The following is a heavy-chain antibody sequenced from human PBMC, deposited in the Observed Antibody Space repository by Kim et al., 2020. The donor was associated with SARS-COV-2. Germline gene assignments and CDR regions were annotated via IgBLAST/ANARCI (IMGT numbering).Heavy chain of an antibody. CDR3: AKGLWDYVVSTALDY. J-gene: IGHJ4*01. V-gene: IGHV3-30*18. Sequence: GGSLRLSCATSGFTFSSYAMHWVRQAPGKGLEYVALISYDGSKTYYGDSVKGRFTISRDNSKNTLSLQMNSLRAEDTAVYYCAKGLWDYVVSTALDYWG. CDR1: GFTFSSYA. D-gene: IGHD3-16*01. CDR2: ISYDGSKT.